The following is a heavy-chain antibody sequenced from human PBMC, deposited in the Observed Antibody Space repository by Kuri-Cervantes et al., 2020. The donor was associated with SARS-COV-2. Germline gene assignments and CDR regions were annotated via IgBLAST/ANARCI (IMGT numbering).Heavy chain of an antibody. CDR1: GGSISSSSYY. CDR2: IYYSGST. CDR3: ARGRGSSWRLNAFDI. D-gene: IGHD6-13*01. J-gene: IGHJ3*02. Sequence: ESLKISCTVSGGSISSSSYYWGWIRQPPGKGLEWIGSIYYSGSTYYNPSLESRVTISLDTSKNQFSLRLSSVTAADTAVYYCARGRGSSWRLNAFDIWGQGTMVTVSS. V-gene: IGHV4-39*01.